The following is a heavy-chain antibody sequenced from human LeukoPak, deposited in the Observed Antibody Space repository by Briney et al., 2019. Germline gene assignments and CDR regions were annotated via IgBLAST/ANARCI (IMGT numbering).Heavy chain of an antibody. CDR3: ARYNPFSGVDY. D-gene: IGHD6-19*01. V-gene: IGHV4-59*01. CDR2: IYYSGST. CDR1: GGSISSYY. Sequence: SETLSLTCTVSGGSISSYYWSWIRQPPGKGLEWIGYIYYSGSTNYNPSLKSRVTISVDTSKNQFSLKLSSVTAADTAVYYCARYNPFSGVDYWGQGTLVTVSS. J-gene: IGHJ4*02.